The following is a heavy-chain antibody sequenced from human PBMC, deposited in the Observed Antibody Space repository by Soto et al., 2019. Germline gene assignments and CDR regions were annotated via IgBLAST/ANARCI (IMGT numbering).Heavy chain of an antibody. V-gene: IGHV4-4*02. J-gene: IGHJ6*02. CDR1: GDSISSNDW. D-gene: IGHD6-19*01. CDR2: IHRSGRF. CDR3: VRGGRYPYGMDV. Sequence: PSETLSLTCAVSGDSISSNDWWIWVRQSPEKGLEWIGEIHRSGRFNYNPSLKSRATISVDKSKNHFSLEMSSVTAADTALYYCVRGGRYPYGMDVWCQGTTVTVSS.